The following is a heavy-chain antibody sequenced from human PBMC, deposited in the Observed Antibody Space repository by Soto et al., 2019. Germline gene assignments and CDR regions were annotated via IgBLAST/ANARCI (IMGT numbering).Heavy chain of an antibody. CDR2: IYPGDSDT. J-gene: IGHJ4*02. D-gene: IGHD3-10*01. CDR1: GYSFTTYW. V-gene: IGHV5-51*01. CDR3: ARRISSFDYGHFDY. Sequence: PGESLKISCKGSGYSFTTYWIGWVRQMPGKGLEWMGIIYPGDSDTRYSPSFQGQATISADKSISTAYLQWSSLKASDTAMYYCARRISSFDYGHFDYWGQGTLVTVSS.